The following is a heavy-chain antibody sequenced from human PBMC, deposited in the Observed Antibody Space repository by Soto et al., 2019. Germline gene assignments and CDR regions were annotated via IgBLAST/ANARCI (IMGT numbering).Heavy chain of an antibody. D-gene: IGHD2-8*01. CDR2: VSANNGHT. CDR3: ARDIESVTAKHFFYYYAMDV. Sequence: APVKVSCKASGFTFSNYRLNWVRQAPGQGLEWMGWVSANNGHTNYAQNLQGRVSMTTNTSTSTAYMELRGLTFDDTAVYYCARDIESVTAKHFFYYYAMDVWGQGTTVTVSS. J-gene: IGHJ6*02. V-gene: IGHV1-18*01. CDR1: GFTFSNYR.